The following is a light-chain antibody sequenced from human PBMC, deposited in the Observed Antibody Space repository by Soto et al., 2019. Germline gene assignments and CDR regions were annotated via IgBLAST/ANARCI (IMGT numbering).Light chain of an antibody. CDR2: QAS. V-gene: IGKV3-15*01. CDR1: QSVSNN. Sequence: EIVLTQSPATLSVSPGERATLSCRDSQSVSNNLACFQQKPGQAPRLLIYQASTRATGIPATFSGSGSGTDFTLTISSLESEDFAVYYCQQYNSRPGTFGRGTKVEIK. CDR3: QQYNSRPGT. J-gene: IGKJ1*01.